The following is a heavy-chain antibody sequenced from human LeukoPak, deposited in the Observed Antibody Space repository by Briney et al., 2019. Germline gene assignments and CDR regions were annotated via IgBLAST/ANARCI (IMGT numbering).Heavy chain of an antibody. CDR3: GRQSYDSSASPMFFDF. Sequence: SETPSLTCTVSGGSISSSSYYWGWIRQPPGKGLEWIGTVYYSGITYYNPSLKSRVTISVDTSKNQFSLKLSSATAADTAVYYCGRQSYDSSASPMFFDFWGQGTLVTVSS. D-gene: IGHD3-22*01. CDR2: VYYSGIT. V-gene: IGHV4-39*01. CDR1: GGSISSSSYY. J-gene: IGHJ4*02.